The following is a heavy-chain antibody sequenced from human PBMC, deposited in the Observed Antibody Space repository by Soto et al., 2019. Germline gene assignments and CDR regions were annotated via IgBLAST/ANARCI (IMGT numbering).Heavy chain of an antibody. CDR2: IIPIFGTA. D-gene: IGHD6-19*01. CDR1: GGTFSSYA. Sequence: EASVKVSCKASGGTFSSYAISWVRQAPGQGLEWMGGIIPIFGTANYAQKFQGRVTITADESTSTAYMELSSLRSEDTAVYYCARGIAVAGNDAFDIWGQGTMVTVSS. J-gene: IGHJ3*02. CDR3: ARGIAVAGNDAFDI. V-gene: IGHV1-69*13.